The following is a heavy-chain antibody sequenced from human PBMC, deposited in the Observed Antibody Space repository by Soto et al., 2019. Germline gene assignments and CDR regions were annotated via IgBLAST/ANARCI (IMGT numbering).Heavy chain of an antibody. J-gene: IGHJ5*02. CDR3: ARDYMVRGVMRWFDP. D-gene: IGHD3-10*01. Sequence: QVQLQESGPGLVKPSGTLSLTCAVSGGSISSSNGWSWVRQPPGKGLEWIGEIYHSGSTNYNPSLKSRVTISVDNSKNQFSLKLSSVTAADTAVYYCARDYMVRGVMRWFDPWGQGTLVTVSS. CDR1: GGSISSSNG. CDR2: IYHSGST. V-gene: IGHV4-4*02.